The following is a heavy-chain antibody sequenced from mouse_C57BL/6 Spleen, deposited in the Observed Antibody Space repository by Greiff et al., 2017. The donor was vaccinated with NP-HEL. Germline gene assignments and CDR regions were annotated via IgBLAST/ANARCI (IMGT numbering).Heavy chain of an antibody. D-gene: IGHD3-2*02. CDR2: ISSGSSTI. V-gene: IGHV5-17*01. CDR3: ARRAQAYAMDY. J-gene: IGHJ4*01. CDR1: GFTFSDYG. Sequence: EVHLVESGGGLVKPGGSLKLSCAASGFTFSDYGMHWVRQAPEKGLEWVAYISSGSSTIYYADTVKGRFTISRDNAKNTLFLQMTSLRSEDTAMYYCARRAQAYAMDYWGQGTSVTVSS.